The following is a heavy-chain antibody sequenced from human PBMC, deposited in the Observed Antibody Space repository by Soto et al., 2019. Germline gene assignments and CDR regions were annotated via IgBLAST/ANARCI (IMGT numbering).Heavy chain of an antibody. D-gene: IGHD1-26*01. CDR2: ISGSGGST. V-gene: IGHV3-23*01. J-gene: IGHJ5*02. CDR1: GFTFSSYA. Sequence: GGSLRLSCAASGFTFSSYAMSWVRQAPGKGLEWVSAISGSGGSTYYADSVKGRFTISRDNSKNTLYLQMNSLRAEDTAVYYCAKDGSRGGVGATPVVHWGQGTLVTVSS. CDR3: AKDGSRGGVGATPVVH.